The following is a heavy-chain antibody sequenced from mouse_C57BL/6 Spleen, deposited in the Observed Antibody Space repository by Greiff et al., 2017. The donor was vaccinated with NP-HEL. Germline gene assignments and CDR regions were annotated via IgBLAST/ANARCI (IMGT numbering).Heavy chain of an antibody. V-gene: IGHV1-22*01. D-gene: IGHD2-3*01. CDR2: INPNNGGT. Sequence: EVQLQQSGPELVKPGASVKMSCKASGYTFTDYNMHWVKQSHGKSLEWIGYINPNNGGTSYNQKFKGKATLTVNKSSSTAYMELRSLTSEDSAVYYCARPVDGYYEVWFAYWGQGTLVTVSA. CDR3: ARPVDGYYEVWFAY. J-gene: IGHJ3*01. CDR1: GYTFTDYN.